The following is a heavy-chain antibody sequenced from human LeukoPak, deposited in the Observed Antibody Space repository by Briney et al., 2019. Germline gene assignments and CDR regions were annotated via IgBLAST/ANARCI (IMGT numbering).Heavy chain of an antibody. D-gene: IGHD2-8*01. J-gene: IGHJ4*02. Sequence: ASVKVSCKASGYTFTSYGISWVRQAPGQGLEWMGWISAYNGNTNYAQKLQGRVTMTTDTSTSTAYTELRSLRSDDTAVYYCASGVGYCTNGVCYLGYFDYWGQGTLVTVSS. V-gene: IGHV1-18*01. CDR3: ASGVGYCTNGVCYLGYFDY. CDR2: ISAYNGNT. CDR1: GYTFTSYG.